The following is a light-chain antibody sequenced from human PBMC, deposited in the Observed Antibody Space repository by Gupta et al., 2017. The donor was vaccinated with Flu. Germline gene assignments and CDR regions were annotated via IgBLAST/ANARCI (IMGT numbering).Light chain of an antibody. V-gene: IGKV1-39*01. CDR2: GAS. Sequence: DIQMTQSPSSLSASVGDRVTITCRTSQNIYLYLNWYQQKPGKAPKLLIYGASSLQSGVPSRFSASGSGTDFTLTISSLQPEDFATYYCQQTYSAWTLGQGTRVEVK. CDR3: QQTYSAWT. CDR1: QNIYLY. J-gene: IGKJ1*01.